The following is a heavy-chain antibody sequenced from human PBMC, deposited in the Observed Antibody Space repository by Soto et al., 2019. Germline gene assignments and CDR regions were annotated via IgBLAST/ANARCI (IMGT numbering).Heavy chain of an antibody. CDR1: GFTFSSYW. Sequence: GSLRLSCAASGFTFSSYWMSWVRQAPGKGLEWVANIKQDGSEKYYVDSVKGRFTIPRDNAENSLYLQMNSLRAEDTAVYYCARCIRQYYYDSSGYSDEYYFDYWGQGTLVTVSS. D-gene: IGHD3-22*01. J-gene: IGHJ4*02. CDR3: ARCIRQYYYDSSGYSDEYYFDY. CDR2: IKQDGSEK. V-gene: IGHV3-7*03.